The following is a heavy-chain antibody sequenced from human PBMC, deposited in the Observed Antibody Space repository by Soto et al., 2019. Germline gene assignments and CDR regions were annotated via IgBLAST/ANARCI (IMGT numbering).Heavy chain of an antibody. CDR3: ARYCPEDYGDSEGWFDP. J-gene: IGHJ5*02. V-gene: IGHV4-31*01. CDR1: GGSISSGGYY. Sequence: NPSETLSLTCTVSGGSISSGGYYWSWIRQHPGKGLEWIGYIYYSGSTYYNPSLKSLVTISVDTSKNQFSLKLSSVTAADTAVYYCARYCPEDYGDSEGWFDPWGQGTLVTVSS. D-gene: IGHD4-17*01. CDR2: IYYSGST.